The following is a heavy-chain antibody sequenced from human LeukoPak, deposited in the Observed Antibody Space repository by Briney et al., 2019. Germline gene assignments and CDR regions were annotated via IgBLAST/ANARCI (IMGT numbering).Heavy chain of an antibody. CDR3: ARGFRAAAGTLGEPSENWFDP. Sequence: SETLSLTCAVYGGSFSGYYWSWIRQPPGKGLEWIGEINHSGSTNYNPSLKSRVTISVDTSKNQFSLKLSSVTAADTAVYYCARGFRAAAGTLGEPSENWFDPWGQGTLVTVSS. CDR1: GGSFSGYY. CDR2: INHSGST. V-gene: IGHV4-34*01. J-gene: IGHJ5*02. D-gene: IGHD6-13*01.